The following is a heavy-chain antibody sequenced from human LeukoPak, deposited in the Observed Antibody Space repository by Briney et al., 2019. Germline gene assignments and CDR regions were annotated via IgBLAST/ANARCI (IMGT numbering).Heavy chain of an antibody. D-gene: IGHD3-10*01. V-gene: IGHV4-59*01. CDR2: IYYSGST. CDR1: GGSISSYY. J-gene: IGHJ4*02. CDR3: ARGANSRVWFGELSPLDY. Sequence: TASETLSLTCTVPGGSISSYYWSWIRQPPGKGLEWIGYIYYSGSTNYNPSLKSRVTISVDTSKNQFSLKLSSVTAADTAVYYCARGANSRVWFGELSPLDYWGQGTLVTVSS.